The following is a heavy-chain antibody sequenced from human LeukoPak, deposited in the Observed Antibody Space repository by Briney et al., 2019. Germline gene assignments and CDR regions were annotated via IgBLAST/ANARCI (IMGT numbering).Heavy chain of an antibody. CDR2: IYSGGST. V-gene: IGHV3-53*01. Sequence: PGGSLRLSCAGYGFTVSSNYMSWVRQAPGKGLEWVSVIYSGGSTYYADSVKGRFTISRDNAKNTLYLQMNSLRAEDTAMYYCARDYGRSRDYGMDVWGQGTTVTVSS. D-gene: IGHD3-10*01. CDR3: ARDYGRSRDYGMDV. J-gene: IGHJ6*02. CDR1: GFTVSSNY.